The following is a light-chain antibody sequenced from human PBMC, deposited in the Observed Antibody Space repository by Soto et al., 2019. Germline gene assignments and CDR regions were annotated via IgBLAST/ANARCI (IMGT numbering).Light chain of an antibody. J-gene: IGLJ1*01. CDR1: SSNIGTTF. V-gene: IGLV1-47*02. CDR3: AAWDDSVSGFV. Sequence: QSVLTQAPSASGTPGQRVTISCSGSSSNIGTTFVYWYQQLPGAAPKLLIYSNDQRPSGVPDRFSGSKSGISASLAISGLRSEDAGDYYCAAWDDSVSGFVFGAGTNVTVL. CDR2: SND.